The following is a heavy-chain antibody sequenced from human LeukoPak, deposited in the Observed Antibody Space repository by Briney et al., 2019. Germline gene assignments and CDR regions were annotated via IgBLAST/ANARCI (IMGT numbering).Heavy chain of an antibody. J-gene: IGHJ4*02. D-gene: IGHD2-15*01. Sequence: GESLKISCKSSGYRFISYWIGWVRQMPGKGPEWMGTIYPGDSNTRYSPSFQGQVTISVDKSIDTAYLQWSSLKASDSAIYYCARRGYCSGNSCYHYDSWGQGTLDTVSS. V-gene: IGHV5-51*01. CDR1: GYRFISYW. CDR2: IYPGDSNT. CDR3: ARRGYCSGNSCYHYDS.